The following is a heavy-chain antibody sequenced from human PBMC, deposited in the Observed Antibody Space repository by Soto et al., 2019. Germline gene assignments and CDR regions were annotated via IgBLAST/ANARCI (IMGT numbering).Heavy chain of an antibody. D-gene: IGHD3-16*01. CDR3: ARGNCSGATCFFGGTH. V-gene: IGHV3-74*01. J-gene: IGHJ4*02. Sequence: EVQLAESGGVLVQPGGSLRLSCVASGFTFSDHWMHWVRQAPGKGLVWVSRINSGGSRTNYADSVQGRLTISKENAKNTLYLEMNSPGIADTAVYYCARGNCSGATCFFGGTHWGRGTLVTVSS. CDR2: INSGGSRT. CDR1: GFTFSDHW.